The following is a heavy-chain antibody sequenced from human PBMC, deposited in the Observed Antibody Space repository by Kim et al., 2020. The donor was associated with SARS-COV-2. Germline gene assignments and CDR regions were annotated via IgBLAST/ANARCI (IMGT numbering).Heavy chain of an antibody. J-gene: IGHJ6*02. Sequence: PGGSLRLPCAASGFTFSNAWMSWVRQAPGKGLEWVGRIKSKTDGGTTDYAAPVKDRFTISRDDSKNTLYLQMNSLKTEDTAVYYCKCGDYVQVYYYYYYGMDVWGQGTTVTVSS. CDR2: IKSKTDGGTT. CDR1: GFTFSNAW. CDR3: KCGDYVQVYYYYYYGMDV. D-gene: IGHD4-17*01. V-gene: IGHV3-15*01.